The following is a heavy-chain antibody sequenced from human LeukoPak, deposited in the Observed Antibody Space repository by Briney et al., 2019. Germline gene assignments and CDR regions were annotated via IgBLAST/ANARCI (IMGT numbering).Heavy chain of an antibody. CDR2: ISAYNGNT. CDR1: GYTFTSYG. Sequence: ASVKVSCKASGYTFTSYGISWVRQAPGQGLESMGWISAYNGNTNYAQKLQGRVTMTTDTSTSTAYMELRSLRSDDTAVYYCARALSAQGWFDPWGQGTLLTVSS. CDR3: ARALSAQGWFDP. V-gene: IGHV1-18*01. J-gene: IGHJ5*02.